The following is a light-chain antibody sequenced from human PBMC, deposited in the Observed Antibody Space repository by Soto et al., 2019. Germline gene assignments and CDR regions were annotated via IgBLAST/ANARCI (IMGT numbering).Light chain of an antibody. CDR1: SSNIGAGSD. Sequence: QSVLTQPPSVSGAPGQRVTISCTGSSSNIGAGSDVHWYQQLPGPAPKLLIYGNSNRPSRVPDRFSGSKSGTSASLAITGLQAEAEDDYYCQSYDSSLSGSGVVFGGGTKVTVL. J-gene: IGLJ2*01. CDR2: GNS. CDR3: QSYDSSLSGSGVV. V-gene: IGLV1-40*01.